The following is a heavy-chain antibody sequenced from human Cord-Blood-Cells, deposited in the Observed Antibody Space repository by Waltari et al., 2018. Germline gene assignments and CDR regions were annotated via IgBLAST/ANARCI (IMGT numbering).Heavy chain of an antibody. CDR2: LNAGNGNT. CDR3: ARDEGSGSYYNAFDI. Sequence: QVQLVQSGAEVKKPVASVEVSCEASGHTFTSYAMHWVRPAPGQRLEGMGWLNAGNGNTKYSQKYQGRVTITRDTSASTAYMELSSLRSEDTAVYYCARDEGSGSYYNAFDIWGQGTMVTVSS. CDR1: GHTFTSYA. J-gene: IGHJ3*02. V-gene: IGHV1-3*01. D-gene: IGHD3-10*01.